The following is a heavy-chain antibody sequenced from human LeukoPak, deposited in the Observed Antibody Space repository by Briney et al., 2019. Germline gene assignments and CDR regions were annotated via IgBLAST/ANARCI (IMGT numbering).Heavy chain of an antibody. CDR1: GFTFSSYG. J-gene: IGHJ4*02. D-gene: IGHD3-10*01. Sequence: GGSLRLSCAASGFTFSSYGMHWVRQAPGKGLEGVAVIWYDGRNKYYADSVEGRYTISRDNSKNTLYLQMNSLRAEDTAVYYCARDGSLLWFGEFQTVFYFDYWGQGTLVTVSS. CDR2: IWYDGRNK. CDR3: ARDGSLLWFGEFQTVFYFDY. V-gene: IGHV3-33*01.